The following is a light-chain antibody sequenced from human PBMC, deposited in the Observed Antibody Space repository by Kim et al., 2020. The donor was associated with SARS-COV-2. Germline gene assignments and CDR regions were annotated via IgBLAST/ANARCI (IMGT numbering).Light chain of an antibody. CDR2: GAS. CDR1: QSVSSN. J-gene: IGKJ5*01. Sequence: SPGERATPSCRASQSVSSNLAWYQQKPGQAPRLLISGASTRATGIPARFSGSGSGTEFTLTISSLQSEDFAVYYCQQYNNWPPITFGQGTRLEIK. CDR3: QQYNNWPPIT. V-gene: IGKV3-15*01.